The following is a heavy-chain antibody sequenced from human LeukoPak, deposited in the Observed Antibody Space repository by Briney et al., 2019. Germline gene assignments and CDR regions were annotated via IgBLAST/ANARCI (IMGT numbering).Heavy chain of an antibody. D-gene: IGHD6-13*01. CDR3: ARSLPYGTTWYGRSDF. V-gene: IGHV3-7*03. Sequence: GGSLRLSCVGSGFTFNNAWMNWVRQAPGKGLEWVANIRQDGDTKYYVDSVKGRFTISRDNAMNSLYLQMNSLRAEDTAIYYCARSLPYGTTWYGRSDFWGQGTLVTVSS. J-gene: IGHJ4*02. CDR2: IRQDGDTK. CDR1: GFTFNNAW.